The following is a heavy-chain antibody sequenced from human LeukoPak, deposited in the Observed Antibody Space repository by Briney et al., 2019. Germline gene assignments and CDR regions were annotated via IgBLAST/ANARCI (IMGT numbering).Heavy chain of an antibody. J-gene: IGHJ6*03. CDR1: GVIFSSSW. D-gene: IGHD5-24*01. CDR3: ARDKGTITPRGYYYYIDV. Sequence: PGGSLRLSCAASGAASGVIFSSSWMSWVRQAPGKGLQWVAKIKQDGSEKYDVDSVKGRFTISRDNAKNSLYLQMNNLRAEDTAVYYCARDKGTITPRGYYYYIDVWGRGTTVTVSS. V-gene: IGHV3-7*01. CDR2: IKQDGSEK.